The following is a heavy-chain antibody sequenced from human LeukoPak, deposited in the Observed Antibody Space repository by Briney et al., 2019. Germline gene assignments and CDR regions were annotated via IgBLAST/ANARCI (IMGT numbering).Heavy chain of an antibody. CDR1: GYTFTSYY. J-gene: IGHJ4*02. CDR3: ARDLTHYYDSRGDFDY. Sequence: ASVKVSCKASGYTFTSYYMHWVRQAPGQGLEWMAIINPSGGSTSYAQKFQGRVTMTRDTSTSTVYMELSSLRSEDTAVYYCARDLTHYYDSRGDFDYGGQATLVTVSS. CDR2: INPSGGST. D-gene: IGHD3-22*01. V-gene: IGHV1-46*01.